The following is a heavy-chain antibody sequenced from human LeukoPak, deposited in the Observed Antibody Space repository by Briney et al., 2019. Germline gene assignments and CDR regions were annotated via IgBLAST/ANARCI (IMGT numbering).Heavy chain of an antibody. V-gene: IGHV1-69*04. CDR1: GGTFSSYA. Sequence: GASVKVSCKASGGTFSSYAISWVRQAPGQGLEWMGRIIPILGIANYAQKFQGRVTITADKSTSTAYMELSSLRSEDTAVYYCASPTWVGATPFDYWGQGTLVTVSS. J-gene: IGHJ4*02. CDR3: ASPTWVGATPFDY. CDR2: IIPILGIA. D-gene: IGHD1-26*01.